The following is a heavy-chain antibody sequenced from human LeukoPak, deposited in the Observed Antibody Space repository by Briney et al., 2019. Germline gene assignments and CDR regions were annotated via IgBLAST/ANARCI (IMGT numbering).Heavy chain of an antibody. CDR3: ARDLGIAAADYAFDI. CDR1: GFTLSSNW. CDR2: IDDVGSGT. D-gene: IGHD6-13*01. J-gene: IGHJ3*02. V-gene: IGHV3-74*01. Sequence: PGGSLRLSCAVSGFTLSSNWMHWVRQVPGKGLEWVSRIDDVGSGTSYADSVKGRFTISRDDAKNSLYLQMNSLRAEDTAVYYCARDLGIAAADYAFDIWGQGTMVTVSS.